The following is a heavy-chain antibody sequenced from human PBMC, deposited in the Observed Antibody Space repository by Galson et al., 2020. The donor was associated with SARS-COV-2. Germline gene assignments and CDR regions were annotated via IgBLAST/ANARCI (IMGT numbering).Heavy chain of an antibody. CDR3: ARVFDY. CDR2: INYSGRT. CDR1: GGSISSSSYY. V-gene: IGHV4-39*07. J-gene: IGHJ4*02. Sequence: ASETLSLTCTVSGGSISSSSYYWGRIRQPPGKGLEWIGSINYSGRTFYNPSLKSRVSISVDTSKNQFSLKVTSVTAADTAIYYCARVFDYWGQGALVTVSS.